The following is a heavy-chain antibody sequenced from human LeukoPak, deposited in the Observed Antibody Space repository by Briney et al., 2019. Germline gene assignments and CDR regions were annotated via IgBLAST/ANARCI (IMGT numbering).Heavy chain of an antibody. CDR1: GFTFTNAW. CDR2: IKSKTDGGTT. Sequence: GGSLTLSCVASGFTFTNAWMSWVRQPPGKGLEWVGCIKSKTDGGTTDFAAPVKGRFTISRDDSKNTLYLQMNSLKTEDTAVYYCTTAATYWGQGTLVTVSS. V-gene: IGHV3-15*01. CDR3: TTAATY. J-gene: IGHJ4*02.